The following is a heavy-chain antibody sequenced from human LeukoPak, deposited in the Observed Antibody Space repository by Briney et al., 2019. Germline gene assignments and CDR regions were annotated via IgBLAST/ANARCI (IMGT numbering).Heavy chain of an antibody. CDR3: ARVTTIFGVVIKGVDY. CDR1: GGSISSYY. J-gene: IGHJ4*02. D-gene: IGHD3-3*01. V-gene: IGHV4-59*01. CDR2: IYYSGST. Sequence: SETLSLTCTVSGGSISSYYWSWIRQHPGKGLEWIGYIYYSGSTNYNPSLKSRVTISVDTSKNQFSLKLSSVTAADTAVYYCARVTTIFGVVIKGVDYWGQGTLVTVSS.